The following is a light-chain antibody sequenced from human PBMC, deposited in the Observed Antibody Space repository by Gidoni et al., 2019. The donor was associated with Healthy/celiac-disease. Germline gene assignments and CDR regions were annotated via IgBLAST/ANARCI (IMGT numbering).Light chain of an antibody. J-gene: IGKJ1*01. CDR3: QQYNNWPRT. Sequence: EIVLTQSPAPLSVSPGERATLSCRASQSVSSNLAWYQQKPGQAPRLLIYGASNRATGIPARFSGRGSGTEFTLTISSLQSEDFAVYYCQQYNNWPRTFXQXTKVEIK. CDR2: GAS. V-gene: IGKV3-15*01. CDR1: QSVSSN.